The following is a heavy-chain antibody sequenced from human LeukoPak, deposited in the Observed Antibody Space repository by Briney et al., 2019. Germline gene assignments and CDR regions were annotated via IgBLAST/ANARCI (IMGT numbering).Heavy chain of an antibody. V-gene: IGHV1-69*05. CDR3: ARARQRYYDSSGYYPFDY. Sequence: SVKVSFKASAGTFSSYANSWVRQPPGQGLEWLGGIIPIFGTANYAEKFQGRVTITTDESTSTAYMELSSLRSEDTAVYYCARARQRYYDSSGYYPFDYWGQGTLVTVSS. J-gene: IGHJ4*02. CDR1: AGTFSSYA. CDR2: IIPIFGTA. D-gene: IGHD3-22*01.